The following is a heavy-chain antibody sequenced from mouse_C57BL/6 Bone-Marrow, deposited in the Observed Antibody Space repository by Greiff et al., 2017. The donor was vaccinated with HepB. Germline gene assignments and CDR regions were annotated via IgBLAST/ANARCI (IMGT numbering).Heavy chain of an antibody. V-gene: IGHV12-3*01. CDR3: AGDSDGYYGFDY. Sequence: VKLVESGPGLVKPSQSLFLTCSITGFPITSGYYWIWIRQSPGTPLEWMGYITHSGETFYNPSLQSPISITRETSKNQFFLQLNSVTTEDTAMYYCAGDSDGYYGFDYWGQGTTLTVSS. D-gene: IGHD2-3*01. CDR2: ITHSGET. J-gene: IGHJ2*01. CDR1: GFPITSGYY.